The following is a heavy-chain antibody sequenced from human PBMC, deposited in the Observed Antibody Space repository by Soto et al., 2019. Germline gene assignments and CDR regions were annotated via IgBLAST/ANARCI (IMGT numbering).Heavy chain of an antibody. Sequence: QVQLVESGGGVVQPGRSLRLSCAASGFTFSSYGMHWVRQAPGKGLEWVAVISYDGSNKYYADSVKGRFTISRDNSKNTLYLQMNSLRAEDTAVYYCAKVLNTIFVFMDVWGQGTTVTVSS. CDR1: GFTFSSYG. CDR3: AKVLNTIFVFMDV. J-gene: IGHJ6*02. D-gene: IGHD3-3*01. CDR2: ISYDGSNK. V-gene: IGHV3-30*18.